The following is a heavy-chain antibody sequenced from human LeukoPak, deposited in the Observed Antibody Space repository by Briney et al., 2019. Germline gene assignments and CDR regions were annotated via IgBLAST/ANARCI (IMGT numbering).Heavy chain of an antibody. CDR1: GYIFTINW. D-gene: IGHD3-10*01. Sequence: GESLKISCKGSGYIFTINWIGWVRQMPGKGLEWMGIIYPGDSDTRYSPSFEGQVTISVDKSISTAYLQWSSLKASDTAMYYCARQTRDGSGSRGYSFDFWGQGTLVTVSS. J-gene: IGHJ4*02. V-gene: IGHV5-51*01. CDR2: IYPGDSDT. CDR3: ARQTRDGSGSRGYSFDF.